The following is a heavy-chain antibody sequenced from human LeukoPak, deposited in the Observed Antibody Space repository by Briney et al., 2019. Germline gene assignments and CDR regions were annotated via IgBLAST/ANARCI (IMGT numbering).Heavy chain of an antibody. CDR3: ARVAGGSGSYYLFDY. V-gene: IGHV1-69*13. CDR2: IIPIFGTA. D-gene: IGHD3-10*01. J-gene: IGHJ4*02. CDR1: GGTFSSYA. Sequence: ASVKVSCKASGGTFSSYAISWVRQAPGQGLEWMGGIIPIFGTANYAQKFQGRATITADESTSTAYMELSSLRSEDTAVYYCARVAGGSGSYYLFDYWGQGTLVTVSS.